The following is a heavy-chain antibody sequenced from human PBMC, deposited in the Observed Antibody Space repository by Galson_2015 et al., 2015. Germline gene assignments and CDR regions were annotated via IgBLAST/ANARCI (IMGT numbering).Heavy chain of an antibody. CDR1: GFTFSSYG. CDR2: LSYDGSNK. J-gene: IGHJ4*02. D-gene: IGHD3-3*01. V-gene: IGHV3-30-3*01. CDR3: AREGNYDFWSGYYLGYFDY. Sequence: ALRLSCAASGFTFSSYGMHWVRQGPGKGLGWVAVLSYDGSNKYYADSVKGRFTISRDNSKNTLYLQMNSLRAEDTAVYYCAREGNYDFWSGYYLGYFDYWGQGTLVTVSS.